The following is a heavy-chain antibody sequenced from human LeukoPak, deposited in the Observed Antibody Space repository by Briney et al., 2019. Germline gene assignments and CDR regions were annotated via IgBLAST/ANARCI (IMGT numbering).Heavy chain of an antibody. CDR3: ASINCSSTSCYTNLGMDV. CDR1: GGSISSGGYS. J-gene: IGHJ4*02. Sequence: PSQTLSLTCAVSGGSISSGGYSWSWIRQPPGKGLEWIGYIYHSGSTYYNPSLKSRVTISVDRSKNQFSLKLSSVTAADTAVYYCASINCSSTSCYTNLGMDVWGQGTLVTVSS. D-gene: IGHD2-2*02. CDR2: IYHSGST. V-gene: IGHV4-30-2*01.